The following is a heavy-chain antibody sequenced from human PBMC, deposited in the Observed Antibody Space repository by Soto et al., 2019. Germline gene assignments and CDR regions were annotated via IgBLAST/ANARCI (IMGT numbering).Heavy chain of an antibody. CDR3: ARLGGYVSVGYYYLWDS. Sequence: QLQLQESGPGLVKPSETLSLTCRVSDGSMNSDSSYWGWIRQPPGKRLEWIGVINHSGSTYHNLSLKGRVTMSVGASRNQFSLKLTSMTAADTAVYYCARLGGYVSVGYYYLWDSWGQGTLVTVSS. CDR2: INHSGST. J-gene: IGHJ4*02. D-gene: IGHD3-22*01. CDR1: DGSMNSDSSY. V-gene: IGHV4-39*01.